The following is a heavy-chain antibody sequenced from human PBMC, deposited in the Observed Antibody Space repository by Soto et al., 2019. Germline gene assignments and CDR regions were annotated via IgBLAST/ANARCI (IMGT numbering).Heavy chain of an antibody. J-gene: IGHJ4*02. V-gene: IGHV1-2*04. CDR1: GYTFTGYY. CDR2: INPNSGGT. CDR3: ARDLVGCSSTSCYTPGRRFDY. D-gene: IGHD2-2*02. Sequence: ASVKVSCKASGYTFTGYYMHWVRQAPGQGLEWMGWINPNSGGTNYAQKFQGWVTMTRDTSISTAYMELSRLRSDDTAVYYCARDLVGCSSTSCYTPGRRFDYWGQGTLVTVSS.